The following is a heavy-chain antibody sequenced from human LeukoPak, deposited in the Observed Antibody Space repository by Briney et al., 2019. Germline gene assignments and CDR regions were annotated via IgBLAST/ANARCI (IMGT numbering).Heavy chain of an antibody. D-gene: IGHD1-26*01. CDR1: GYTFTSYY. J-gene: IGHJ4*01. V-gene: IGHV1-46*01. CDR2: INPSGGST. CDR3: ARVNTGKSGSYCRALDY. Sequence: ASVKVSCKASGYTFTSYYMHWVRQAPGRGLEWMGIINPSGGSTSYAQKFQGRVTMTRDMSTSTVYMELSSLRSEDTAVYYCARVNTGKSGSYCRALDYWGQEPWSPSPQ.